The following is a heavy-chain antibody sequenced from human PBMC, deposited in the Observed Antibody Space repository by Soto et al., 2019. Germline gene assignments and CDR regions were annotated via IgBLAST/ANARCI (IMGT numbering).Heavy chain of an antibody. CDR2: INPNSGGT. CDR1: GYTFTGYY. CDR3: ARVVYYYDSSGYYDY. D-gene: IGHD3-22*01. Sequence: ASVKVSCKASGYTFTGYYMHWVRQAPGQGLEWMGWINPNSGGTNYAQKFQGWVTMTRDTSISTAYMELSRLRSDDTAVYYCARVVYYYDSSGYYDYWGQGTLVTVS. J-gene: IGHJ4*02. V-gene: IGHV1-2*04.